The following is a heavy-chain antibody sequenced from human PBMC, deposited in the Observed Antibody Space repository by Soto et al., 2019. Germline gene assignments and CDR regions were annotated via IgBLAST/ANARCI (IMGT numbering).Heavy chain of an antibody. V-gene: IGHV4-34*01. CDR3: ARESAEISRYFDWLLSCFDP. Sequence: SETRSLTCAVYGGSFSGYSWTWIRQPPGTGLEWIGEINHSGSTNYNPSLKSRVTISVDTSKNQFSLKLTSVTAMDTAVYYCARESAEISRYFDWLLSCFDPWGQGTVV. J-gene: IGHJ5*02. CDR1: GGSFSGYS. D-gene: IGHD3-9*01. CDR2: INHSGST.